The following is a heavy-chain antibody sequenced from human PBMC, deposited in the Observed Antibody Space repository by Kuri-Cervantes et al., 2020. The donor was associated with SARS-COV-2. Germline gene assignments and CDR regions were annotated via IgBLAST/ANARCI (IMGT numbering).Heavy chain of an antibody. V-gene: IGHV3-30-3*01. D-gene: IGHD7-27*01. CDR2: ISYDGSNK. CDR1: GFTLSSYA. Sequence: GGSLRLSCAASGFTLSSYAMHWVRQAPGKGLEWVAVISYDGSNKSYADSVKARFTISRDNSKNTLYLQMNSLRAEDTAVYYCAREKLGIGAFDIWGQGTMVTVSS. CDR3: AREKLGIGAFDI. J-gene: IGHJ3*02.